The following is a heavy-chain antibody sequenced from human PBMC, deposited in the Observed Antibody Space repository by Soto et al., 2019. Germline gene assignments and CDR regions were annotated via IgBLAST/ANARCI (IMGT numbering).Heavy chain of an antibody. CDR3: AKDLGRYCSSTNCFLGYGMDV. V-gene: IGHV3-30*18. CDR1: GFTFSSYG. Sequence: PGGSLRLSCAASGFTFSSYGMHWVRQAPGKGLEWVAVISHDGSNTYYADSVKGRFTISRDNSKNTLYLQMNSLRAEDTAVYYCAKDLGRYCSSTNCFLGYGMDVWGQGTTVTVSS. J-gene: IGHJ6*02. D-gene: IGHD2-2*01. CDR2: ISHDGSNT.